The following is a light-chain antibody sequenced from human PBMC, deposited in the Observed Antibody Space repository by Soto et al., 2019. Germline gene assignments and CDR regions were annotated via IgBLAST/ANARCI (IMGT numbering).Light chain of an antibody. CDR3: QQYNSYLNT. CDR2: DAS. V-gene: IGKV1-5*01. CDR1: QSISSW. J-gene: IGKJ2*01. Sequence: DIQMTQSPSTLSASVGDRVTITCRASQSISSWLAWYQQKPGKAPKLLIYDASSLESGVPSRFSGSGSGTEFTLTISSLQPDDCATCYCQQYNSYLNTFGQGTKLEIK.